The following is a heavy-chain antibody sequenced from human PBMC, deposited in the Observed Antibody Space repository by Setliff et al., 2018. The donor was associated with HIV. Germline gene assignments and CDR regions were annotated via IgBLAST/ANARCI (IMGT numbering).Heavy chain of an antibody. J-gene: IGHJ5*02. CDR3: ARSTYYYGSGKGSGWFDP. CDR2: IYYSGST. D-gene: IGHD3-10*01. CDR1: GGSISGHF. V-gene: IGHV4-59*08. Sequence: SETLSLTCTVSGGSISGHFWSWIRQPPGKGLEWIGSIYYSGSTNYNPSLKSRVTMSVDASKNQFSLILSSVTAADTAVYYCARSTYYYGSGKGSGWFDPWGQGTLVTVSS.